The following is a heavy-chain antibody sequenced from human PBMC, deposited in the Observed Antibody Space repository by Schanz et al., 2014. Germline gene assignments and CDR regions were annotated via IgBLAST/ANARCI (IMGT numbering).Heavy chain of an antibody. Sequence: VQLVESGGGLVKPGGSLRLSCAASGFTFRDYYMSWIRQAPGKGLEWVSTISASGGSTYYADSVKGRFTISRDNSKNILYLQMNSLRAEDTAVYYCAKARRKSNCSGGRCFHYSYYGMDVWGQGTTXTVSS. J-gene: IGHJ6*02. CDR3: AKARRKSNCSGGRCFHYSYYGMDV. CDR2: ISASGGST. D-gene: IGHD2-15*01. CDR1: GFTFRDYY. V-gene: IGHV3-23*04.